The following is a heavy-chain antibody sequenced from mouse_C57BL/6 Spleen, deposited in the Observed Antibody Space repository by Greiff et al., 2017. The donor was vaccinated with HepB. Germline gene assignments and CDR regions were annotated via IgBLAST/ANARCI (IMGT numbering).Heavy chain of an antibody. Sequence: QVQLQQPGAELVKPGASVKMSCKASGYTFTSYWITWVKQRPGQGLEWIGDIYPGSGSTNYNEKFKSKATLTVDTSSSTAYMQLSSLTSEDSAVYYCARPHYYYGSSLDYWGQGTTLTVSS. CDR2: IYPGSGST. J-gene: IGHJ2*01. D-gene: IGHD1-1*01. CDR1: GYTFTSYW. CDR3: ARPHYYYGSSLDY. V-gene: IGHV1-55*01.